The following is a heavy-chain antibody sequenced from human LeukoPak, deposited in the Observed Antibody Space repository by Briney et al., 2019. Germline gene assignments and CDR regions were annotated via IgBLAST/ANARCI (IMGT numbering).Heavy chain of an antibody. Sequence: GGSLRLSCAVSGFAFGSEAMSWVRQSPARGLEWVTSISPGGGTTYYADYVKGRFTISRDNSNNSLFVQMNSLRVEDTAVYFCAKSRSGSANWALRIFDNWGQGTLVTVSS. V-gene: IGHV3-23*01. CDR1: GFAFGSEA. CDR3: AKSRSGSANWALRIFDN. CDR2: ISPGGGTT. D-gene: IGHD1-1*01. J-gene: IGHJ4*02.